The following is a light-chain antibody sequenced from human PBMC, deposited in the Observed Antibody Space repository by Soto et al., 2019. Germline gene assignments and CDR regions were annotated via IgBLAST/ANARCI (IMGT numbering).Light chain of an antibody. CDR3: SSFTSSITYV. V-gene: IGLV2-14*01. J-gene: IGLJ1*01. CDR2: DVT. Sequence: QSALTQPASVSGSPGQSITISCTGTSSDVGGYNSVSWYRQDPGKAPKLMIYDVTNRPSGVSNRFSGSKSGNTASLTISGPQAEEEADYYCSSFTSSITYVFGTGTQLTVL. CDR1: SSDVGGYNS.